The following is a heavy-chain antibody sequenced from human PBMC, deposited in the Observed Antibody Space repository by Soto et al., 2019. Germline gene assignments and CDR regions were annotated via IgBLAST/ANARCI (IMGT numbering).Heavy chain of an antibody. Sequence: ASVKVSCKASGYTFTSYYMHWVRQAPGQGLEWMGIINPSGGSTSYAQKFQGRVTMTRDTSTSTVYMELSSLRSEDTAVYYCARGRVLYYLHYYYYYGMDVWGQGTTVTVSS. CDR3: ARGRVLYYLHYYYYYGMDV. CDR1: GYTFTSYY. D-gene: IGHD2-8*01. CDR2: INPSGGST. J-gene: IGHJ6*02. V-gene: IGHV1-46*01.